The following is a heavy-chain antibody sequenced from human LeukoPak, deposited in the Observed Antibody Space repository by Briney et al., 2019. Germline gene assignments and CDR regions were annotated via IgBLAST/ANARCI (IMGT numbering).Heavy chain of an antibody. D-gene: IGHD1-7*01. J-gene: IGHJ4*02. Sequence: ASVKVSCKASGYTFTSYDINWVRQATGQGLEWMGWMNPNSGNTGYAQKFQGRVTMTRNTSISTAYMELSSLRSEDTAVYYCATHGITGTTPDYWGQGTLVTVSS. CDR3: ATHGITGTTPDY. CDR1: GYTFTSYD. CDR2: MNPNSGNT. V-gene: IGHV1-8*01.